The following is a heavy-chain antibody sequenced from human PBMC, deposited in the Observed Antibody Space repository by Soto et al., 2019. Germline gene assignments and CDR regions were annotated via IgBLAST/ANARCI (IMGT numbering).Heavy chain of an antibody. CDR3: ARSGYSNYXYGMDV. V-gene: IGHV1-3*01. Sequence: ASVKVSCKASGYMFTRYAMHWVRQAPGQRLEWMGWMYGGNGNTKYSQKFQGRVTITGDTSASTAYLELSSLRSEDTAVYYCARSGYSNYXYGMDVWG. CDR1: GYMFTRYA. D-gene: IGHD2-15*01. J-gene: IGHJ6*02. CDR2: MYGGNGNT.